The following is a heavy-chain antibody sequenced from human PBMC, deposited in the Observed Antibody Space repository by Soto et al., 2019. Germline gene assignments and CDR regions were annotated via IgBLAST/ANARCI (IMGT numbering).Heavy chain of an antibody. CDR3: ASIRGPYDILTGFHNYYYMDV. Sequence: PSETLSLTCTVSGSSSSSSSYYWGWIRQPPGKGLEWIGSIYYSGNTYYNPSLKSRVTISVDTSKNQFSLKLSSVTAADTAVYYCASIRGPYDILTGFHNYYYMDVWGKGTTVTVSS. J-gene: IGHJ6*03. CDR1: GSSSSSSSYY. V-gene: IGHV4-39*01. D-gene: IGHD3-9*01. CDR2: IYYSGNT.